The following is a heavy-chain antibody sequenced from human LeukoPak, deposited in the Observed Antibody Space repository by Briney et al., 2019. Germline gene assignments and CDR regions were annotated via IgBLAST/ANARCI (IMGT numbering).Heavy chain of an antibody. CDR1: GGTFSSYA. Sequence: SVKVSCKASGGTFSSYAISWVRQAPGQGLEWMGRIIPIFGTVNYAQKFQGRVTITTDESTSTAYMELSSLRSEDTAVYYCARQYDILTGHLDYWGQGTLVTVSS. J-gene: IGHJ4*02. CDR3: ARQYDILTGHLDY. CDR2: IIPIFGTV. D-gene: IGHD3-9*01. V-gene: IGHV1-69*05.